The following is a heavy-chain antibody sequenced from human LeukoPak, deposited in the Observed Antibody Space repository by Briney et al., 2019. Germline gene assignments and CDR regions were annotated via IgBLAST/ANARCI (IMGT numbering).Heavy chain of an antibody. CDR3: ARNLRNYYDRSGYYYVVFDY. CDR1: GFSLSTVGVG. D-gene: IGHD3-22*01. V-gene: IGHV2-70*01. Sequence: SGPTLVKPTPTLTLTFTFSGFSLSTVGVGVGWIRQPPGKALEWLALIYWDDDKYYSTSLKTRLTISKDTSKNQVVLTMTNMDPVDTATYYCARNLRNYYDRSGYYYVVFDYWGQGTLVTVSS. J-gene: IGHJ4*02. CDR2: IYWDDDK.